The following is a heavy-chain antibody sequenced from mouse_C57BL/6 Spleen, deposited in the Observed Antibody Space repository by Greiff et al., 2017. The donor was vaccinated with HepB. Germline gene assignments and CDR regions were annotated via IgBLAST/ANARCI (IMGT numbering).Heavy chain of an antibody. J-gene: IGHJ3*01. V-gene: IGHV5-9-1*02. Sequence: EVQLVESGEGLVKPGGSLKLSCAASGFTFSSYAMSWVRQTPEKRLEWVAYISSGGDYIYYADTVKGRFTISRDNARNTLYLQMSSLKSEDTAMYYCTRDQGVYGYDWFAYWGQRTLVTVSA. CDR3: TRDQGVYGYDWFAY. CDR1: GFTFSSYA. CDR2: ISSGGDYI. D-gene: IGHD2-2*01.